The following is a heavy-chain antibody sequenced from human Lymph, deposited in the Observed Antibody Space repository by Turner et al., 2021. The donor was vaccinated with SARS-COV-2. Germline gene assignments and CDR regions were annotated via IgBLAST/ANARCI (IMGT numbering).Heavy chain of an antibody. CDR1: GGSISSYY. Sequence: QVQLQESGPGLVRPSETLSLTCTVSGGSISSYYWSWIRQPPGKGLEWNEYMYYSGSTNYNPSLKSQITISVDTSKNQSSLRLSSVTAADTAVYYCARGFDYWGQGTLVTVSS. V-gene: IGHV4-59*08. CDR3: ARGFDY. J-gene: IGHJ4*02. CDR2: MYYSGST.